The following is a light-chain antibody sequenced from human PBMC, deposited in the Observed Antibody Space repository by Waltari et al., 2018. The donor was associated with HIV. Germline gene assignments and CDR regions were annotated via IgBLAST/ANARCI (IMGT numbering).Light chain of an antibody. V-gene: IGLV2-23*02. J-gene: IGLJ3*02. CDR3: CSYAGSSTLV. Sequence: QSALTQPASVSGSPGQSITISCTGTIRDVGNYNLVSWYQQHPGNAPKVLIYEVRQRPSGVSDRCSCSKSGNTASLTISGLQAEDEAHYYCCSYAGSSTLVFGGGTKLTVL. CDR1: IRDVGNYNL. CDR2: EVR.